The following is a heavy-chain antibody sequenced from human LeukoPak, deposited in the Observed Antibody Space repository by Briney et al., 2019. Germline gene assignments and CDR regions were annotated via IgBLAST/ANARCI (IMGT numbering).Heavy chain of an antibody. Sequence: SETLSLTCTVSGGSISSNTYYWGWIRQPPGKGLEWIGHLYYSGSTNYNPSLKSRVTISLDKSKNQFSLKLYSVTAADTAVYYCARYRGASGYHFDYWGQGTLVTVSS. CDR2: LYYSGST. J-gene: IGHJ4*02. D-gene: IGHD5-12*01. CDR1: GGSISSNTYY. V-gene: IGHV4-61*05. CDR3: ARYRGASGYHFDY.